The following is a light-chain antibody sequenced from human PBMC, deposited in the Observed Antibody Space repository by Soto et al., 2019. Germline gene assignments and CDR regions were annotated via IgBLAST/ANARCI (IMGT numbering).Light chain of an antibody. CDR3: QTWGTGIHV. CDR1: SGHSTYA. V-gene: IGLV4-69*01. Sequence: QLVLTQSPSASASLGASVKVTCTLSSGHSTYAIAWHQQQPEKGPRYLMKLNSDGSHNKGDGIPDRCSGSSSGAERYLTISSLQSEDEADYYCQTWGTGIHVFGTGTKLTVL. J-gene: IGLJ1*01. CDR2: LNSDGSH.